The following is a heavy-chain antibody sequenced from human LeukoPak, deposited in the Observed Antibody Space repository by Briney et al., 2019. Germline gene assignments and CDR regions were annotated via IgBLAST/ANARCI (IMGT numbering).Heavy chain of an antibody. CDR2: IFPSGGEI. J-gene: IGHJ4*02. CDR1: GFTFSTFA. Sequence: GGSLRLSCSASGFTFSTFAMIWVRQPPGKGLEWVSSIFPSGGEIHYADSVRGRFTISRDNSKSTLSLQMNSLRAEDTAIYYCATYRQVLLPFESWGQGTLVTVSS. V-gene: IGHV3-23*01. D-gene: IGHD2-8*02. CDR3: ATYRQVLLPFES.